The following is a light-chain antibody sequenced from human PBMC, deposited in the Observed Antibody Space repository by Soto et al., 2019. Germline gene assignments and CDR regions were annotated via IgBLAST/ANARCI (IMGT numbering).Light chain of an antibody. J-gene: IGKJ1*01. Sequence: DITLAHSPSSLSAWVQDRARIXSQASQSISSYLNWYQQKPGKAPKLLIYAASSLQSGVPSRFSGSGSGTDFTLTISSLQPEDFATYYCQQSYSTPVTFGQGTKVDI. CDR1: QSISSY. CDR3: QQSYSTPVT. CDR2: AAS. V-gene: IGKV1-39*01.